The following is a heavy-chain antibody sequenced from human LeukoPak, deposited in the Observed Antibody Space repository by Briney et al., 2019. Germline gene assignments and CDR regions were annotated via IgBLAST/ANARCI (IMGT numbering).Heavy chain of an antibody. CDR3: ARGARGDPGDY. CDR1: GFIFSNYA. V-gene: IGHV3-23*01. CDR2: IGGSGAST. D-gene: IGHD4-17*01. J-gene: IGHJ4*02. Sequence: GGSLRLSCAASGFIFSNYAMTWVRQAPGKGLEWVSAIGGSGASTYYADSVKGRFTISRDNSKNTVYLQMNSLRAEDTAVYYCARGARGDPGDYWGQGTLVTVSS.